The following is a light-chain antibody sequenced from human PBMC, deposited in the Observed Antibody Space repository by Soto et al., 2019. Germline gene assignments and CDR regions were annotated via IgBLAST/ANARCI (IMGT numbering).Light chain of an antibody. V-gene: IGLV1-40*01. CDR2: GDN. J-gene: IGLJ3*02. CDR3: HSYDSSLSGSV. CDR1: SSNIGASND. Sequence: QSVLTQPPSVSGAPGQRVTISCTGGSSNIGASNDVHWYQQIPGTAPKLLIYGDNNRPSGVPDRFSGSKSGTSASLAITGLQADDEADYYCHSYDSSLSGSVFGGGTQLTVL.